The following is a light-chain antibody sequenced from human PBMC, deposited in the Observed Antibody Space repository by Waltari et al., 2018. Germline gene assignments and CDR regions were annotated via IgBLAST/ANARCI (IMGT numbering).Light chain of an antibody. CDR1: SSNIGRTY. V-gene: IGLV1-47*01. J-gene: IGLJ3*02. CDR3: AAWDDSLSAWV. CDR2: RNN. Sequence: QSVLTQPPSASGTPGQRVTISCSGSSSNIGRTYVYWYQQLPGAAPKLLIPRNNQPPSGVPDRFSASKSGTSTSLAISGLRSEDEADYYCAAWDDSLSAWVFGGGTKVTVL.